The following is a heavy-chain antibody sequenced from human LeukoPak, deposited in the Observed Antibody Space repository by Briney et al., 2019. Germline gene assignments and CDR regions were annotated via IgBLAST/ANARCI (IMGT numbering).Heavy chain of an antibody. V-gene: IGHV3-23*01. CDR1: GFTFSSYA. CDR2: ISGSGGST. CDR3: AKPNYYDSSGYSDY. Sequence: GGSLRLSCAASGFTFSSYAMSWVRQAPGKGLEWGSAISGSGGSTYYADSVKGRFTISSDNSKNTLYLQMNSLRAEDTAVYYCAKPNYYDSSGYSDYLGQGTLVTVSS. J-gene: IGHJ4*02. D-gene: IGHD3-22*01.